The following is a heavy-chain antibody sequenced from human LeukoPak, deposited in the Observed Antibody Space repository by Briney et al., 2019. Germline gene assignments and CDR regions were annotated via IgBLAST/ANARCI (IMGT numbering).Heavy chain of an antibody. D-gene: IGHD3-3*01. J-gene: IGHJ6*03. CDR1: GGTFSSYA. V-gene: IGHV1-69*05. CDR3: SLVLRFLEWLFRGYYYMDV. Sequence: PVKVSCKASGGTFSSYAISWVRQAPGQGLEWMGGILPIFGTANYAQKFQGRATITTDESTSTAYMELSSLRSEDAAVYYCSLVLRFLEWLFRGYYYMDVWGKGTTVTVSS. CDR2: ILPIFGTA.